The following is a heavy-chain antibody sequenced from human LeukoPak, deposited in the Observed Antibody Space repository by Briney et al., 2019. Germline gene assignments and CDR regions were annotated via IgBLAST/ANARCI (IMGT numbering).Heavy chain of an antibody. CDR2: MNPNSGNT. CDR1: GYTFTSHD. J-gene: IGHJ4*02. D-gene: IGHD1-26*01. Sequence: SVKVSCKASGYTFTSHDINWVRQATGQGLEWMGWMNPNSGNTGYAQKFQGRVTMTRNTSISTAYMELSSLRPEDTAVYYCARGLQWDRHNFDYWGQGTLVTVSS. CDR3: ARGLQWDRHNFDY. V-gene: IGHV1-8*01.